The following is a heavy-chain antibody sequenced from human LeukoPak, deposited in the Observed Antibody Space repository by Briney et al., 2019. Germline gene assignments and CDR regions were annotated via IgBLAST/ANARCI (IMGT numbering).Heavy chain of an antibody. CDR2: ISYDGSNK. CDR1: GFSFNDCT. J-gene: IGHJ4*02. CDR3: ARDRALHRWEGYYYDSSGDY. V-gene: IGHV3-30-3*01. D-gene: IGHD3-22*01. Sequence: GGSLRLSCAASGFSFNDCTMNWVRQAPGKGLEWVAVISYDGSNKYYADSVKGRFTISRDNSKNTLYLQMNSLRAEDTAVYYCARDRALHRWEGYYYDSSGDYWGQGTLVTVSS.